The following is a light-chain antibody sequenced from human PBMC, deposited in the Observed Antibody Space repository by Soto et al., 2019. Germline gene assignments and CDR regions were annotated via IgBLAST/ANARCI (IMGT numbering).Light chain of an antibody. Sequence: QSALTQPPSASGTPGQRVTTSCSGSGSNIGSNYVYWYQQLPGTAPKLLIYRNNQRPSGVPDRFSGSKSGTSASLAISGLRSEDEADYFCAAWDDSLSVGVFGTGTKVTVL. J-gene: IGLJ1*01. V-gene: IGLV1-47*01. CDR1: GSNIGSNY. CDR2: RNN. CDR3: AAWDDSLSVGV.